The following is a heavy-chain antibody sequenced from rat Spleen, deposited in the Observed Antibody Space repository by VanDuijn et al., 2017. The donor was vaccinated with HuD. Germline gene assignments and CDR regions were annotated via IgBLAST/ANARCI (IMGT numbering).Heavy chain of an antibody. V-gene: IGHV5S13*01. CDR1: GFTFRNYD. D-gene: IGHD4-3*01. CDR2: ISTTGGST. Sequence: EVQLVESGGGLVQPGRSLKLSCAASGFTFRNYDMAWVRQAPTKGLEWVASISTTGGSTYYRDSVKGRFTVSRDNTRSTQFLQMDSLRSEDTATYYCVRQDTSGYSNWFTYWGQGTLVTVSS. J-gene: IGHJ3*01. CDR3: VRQDTSGYSNWFTY.